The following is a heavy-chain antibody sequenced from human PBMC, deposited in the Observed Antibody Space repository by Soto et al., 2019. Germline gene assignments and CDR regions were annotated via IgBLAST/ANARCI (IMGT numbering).Heavy chain of an antibody. V-gene: IGHV2-26*01. CDR1: GFSLSNARMG. J-gene: IGHJ4*02. CDR2: IFSNDEK. Sequence: QVTLKESGPVLVKPTETLTLTCTVSGFSLSNARMGVSWIRQPPGKALEWLAHIFSNDEKSYSTSLKSRLTISTDTSKSQVVLTMTNMDPVDTATYYCARMTLGYCSGGSCPASSYYFDYWGQGTLVTVSS. CDR3: ARMTLGYCSGGSCPASSYYFDY. D-gene: IGHD2-15*01.